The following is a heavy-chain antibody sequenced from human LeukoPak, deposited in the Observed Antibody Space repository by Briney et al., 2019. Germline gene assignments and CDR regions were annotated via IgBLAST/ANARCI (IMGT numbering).Heavy chain of an antibody. Sequence: PGGSLRLSCAASGFTVSSNYMSWVRQAPGKGLEWVSFISGSGDTTYYADSVKGRFTISRDSSKNTLYLQMNSLRAEDTAVYYCAKSRGESRGASNYWGQGTLVTASS. V-gene: IGHV3-23*01. D-gene: IGHD1-26*01. CDR2: ISGSGDTT. J-gene: IGHJ4*02. CDR3: AKSRGESRGASNY. CDR1: GFTVSSNY.